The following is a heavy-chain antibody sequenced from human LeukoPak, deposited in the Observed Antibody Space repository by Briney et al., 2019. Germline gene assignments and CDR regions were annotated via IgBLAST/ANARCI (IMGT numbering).Heavy chain of an antibody. V-gene: IGHV3-74*03. CDR2: VNPQGTAT. J-gene: IGHJ4*02. CDR1: GFTFSSYW. D-gene: IGHD6-19*01. Sequence: GGSLRLSCAASGFTFSSYWMHWVRQAPGKGLVWVSRVNPQGTATTHADSVKGRFTISRDNAKDALHLQMDNLRVEDTAVYYCARARWSSTGWFLGYWGQGTLVTVSS. CDR3: ARARWSSTGWFLGY.